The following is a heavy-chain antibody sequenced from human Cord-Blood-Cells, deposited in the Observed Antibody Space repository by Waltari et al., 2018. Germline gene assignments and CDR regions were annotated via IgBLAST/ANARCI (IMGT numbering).Heavy chain of an antibody. J-gene: IGHJ1*01. Sequence: QVQLQQWGAGLLKPSETLSLTCAVYGGSFSGYYWSWIRQPPGKGLEWIGEINHSGRTNYHPSLRSRVTISVDTSKNQFSLKLSSVTAADTAVYYCATRHGYSSSWYYFQHWGQGTLVTVSS. CDR1: GGSFSGYY. D-gene: IGHD6-13*01. CDR3: ATRHGYSSSWYYFQH. CDR2: INHSGRT. V-gene: IGHV4-34*01.